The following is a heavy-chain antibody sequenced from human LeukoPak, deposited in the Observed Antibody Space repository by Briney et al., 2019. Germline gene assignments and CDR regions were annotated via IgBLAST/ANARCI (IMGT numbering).Heavy chain of an antibody. D-gene: IGHD3-10*01. CDR3: ARGSVLLWFGEPNPNWFDP. V-gene: IGHV4-39*01. J-gene: IGHJ5*02. CDR2: IYYSGST. CDR1: GGSISSSSYY. Sequence: SETLSLTCTVSGGSISSSSYYWGWIRQPPGKGLEWIGSIYYSGSTYYNPSLKSRVTISVDTSKNQFSLKLSSVTAADTAVYYCARGSVLLWFGEPNPNWFDPWGQGTLVTVSS.